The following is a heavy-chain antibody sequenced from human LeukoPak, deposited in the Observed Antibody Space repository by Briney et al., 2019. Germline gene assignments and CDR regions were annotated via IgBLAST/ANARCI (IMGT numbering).Heavy chain of an antibody. CDR2: IYYSGST. D-gene: IGHD3-16*01. J-gene: IGHJ5*02. CDR1: GGSISSGGYY. V-gene: IGHV4-31*03. CDR3: ARGGKKGGPLPTLFDP. Sequence: SQTLSLTCTVSGGSISSGGYYWSWIRQHPGKGLEWIGYIYYSGSTYCNPSLKSRVTISVDTSKNQFSLKLSSVTAADTAVYYCARGGKKGGPLPTLFDPWGQGTLVTVSS.